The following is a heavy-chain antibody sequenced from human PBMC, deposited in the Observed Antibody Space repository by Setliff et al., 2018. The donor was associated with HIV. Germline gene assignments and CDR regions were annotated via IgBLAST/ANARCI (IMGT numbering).Heavy chain of an antibody. Sequence: SETLSLTCAVSGGSISSRNWWSWVRQAPGEGLEWIGEIHHSGSTNYKPSLKSRVTISVDKSKNQFSLKLSSVTAADTAVYYCASVGSGWSHNWFDPWGQGTLVTVSS. CDR2: IHHSGST. CDR1: GGSISSRNW. CDR3: ASVGSGWSHNWFDP. D-gene: IGHD6-19*01. V-gene: IGHV4-4*02. J-gene: IGHJ5*02.